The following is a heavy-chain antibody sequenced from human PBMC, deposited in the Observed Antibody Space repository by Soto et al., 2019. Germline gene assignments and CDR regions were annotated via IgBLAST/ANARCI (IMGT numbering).Heavy chain of an antibody. V-gene: IGHV1-3*01. CDR2: INAGNGNT. Sequence: ASVKVSCKASGYTFTSYAMHWVRQAPGQRLEWMGWINAGNGNTKYSQKFQGRVTITRDTSASTAYMELSSLGSEDTAVYYCARAGRRGYYDSGSYRYEYYYYGMDVWGQGTTVTVSS. J-gene: IGHJ6*02. D-gene: IGHD3-10*01. CDR3: ARAGRRGYYDSGSYRYEYYYYGMDV. CDR1: GYTFTSYA.